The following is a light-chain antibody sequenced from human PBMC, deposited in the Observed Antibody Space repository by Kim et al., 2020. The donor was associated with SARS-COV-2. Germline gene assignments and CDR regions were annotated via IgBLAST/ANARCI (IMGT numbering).Light chain of an antibody. CDR3: QQYDNRPRT. CDR2: GAS. Sequence: GSPGERATLSCRASQSVSSNLAWYQQKPGQAPRLLIYGASTRATGIPARFSGSGSGTEFTLTISSLQSEDFAVYYCQQYDNRPRTFGQGTKVEIK. V-gene: IGKV3-15*01. CDR1: QSVSSN. J-gene: IGKJ1*01.